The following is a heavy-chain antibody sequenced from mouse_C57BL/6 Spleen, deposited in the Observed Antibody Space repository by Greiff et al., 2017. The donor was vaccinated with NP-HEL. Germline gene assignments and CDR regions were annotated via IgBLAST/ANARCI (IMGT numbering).Heavy chain of an antibody. CDR1: GFTFSSYG. D-gene: IGHD2-3*01. Sequence: EVLLVESGGDLVKPGGSLKLSCAASGFTFSSYGMSWVRQTPDKRLEWVATISSGGGYTYYPDSVKGRFTISRDNAKNTLYLQMSSLKSEDTAMYYCARHEDYDGYSPFAYWGQGTLVTVSA. J-gene: IGHJ3*01. CDR2: ISSGGGYT. V-gene: IGHV5-6*01. CDR3: ARHEDYDGYSPFAY.